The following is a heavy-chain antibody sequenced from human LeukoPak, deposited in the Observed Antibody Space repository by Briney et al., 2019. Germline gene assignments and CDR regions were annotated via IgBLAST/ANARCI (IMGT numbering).Heavy chain of an antibody. V-gene: IGHV3-7*01. CDR3: ARALTEGFGESHYFDY. J-gene: IGHJ4*02. D-gene: IGHD3-10*01. CDR1: GFTFSSYW. Sequence: PGGSLRLSCAASGFTFSSYWMSWVCQAPGKGLEWVANIKQDGSEKYYVDSVKGRFTISRDNAKNSLYLQMNSLRAEDTAVYYCARALTEGFGESHYFDYWGQGTLVTVSS. CDR2: IKQDGSEK.